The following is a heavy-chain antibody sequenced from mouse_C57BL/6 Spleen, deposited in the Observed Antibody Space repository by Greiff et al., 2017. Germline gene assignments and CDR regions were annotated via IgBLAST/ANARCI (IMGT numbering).Heavy chain of an antibody. V-gene: IGHV3-1*01. CDR3: ARERIYYGNSYAMDY. D-gene: IGHD2-1*01. CDR1: GYSITSGYD. CDR2: ISYSGST. J-gene: IGHJ4*01. Sequence: EVQLQESGPGMVKPSQSLSLTCTVTGYSITSGYDWHWIRHFPGNKLEWMGYISYSGSTNYNPSLKSRISITHDTSKNHFFLKLNSVTTDDTATYYCARERIYYGNSYAMDYWGQGTSVTVSS.